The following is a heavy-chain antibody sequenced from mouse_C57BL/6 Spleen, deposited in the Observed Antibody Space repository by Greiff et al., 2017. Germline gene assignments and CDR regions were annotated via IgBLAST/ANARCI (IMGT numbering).Heavy chain of an antibody. CDR1: GYSFTGYY. CDR3: ARSRYYGSGYVMDY. CDR2: INPSTGGT. V-gene: IGHV1-42*01. J-gene: IGHJ4*01. D-gene: IGHD1-1*01. Sequence: EVQLQESGPELVKPGASVKISCKASGYSFTGYYMNWVKQSPEKSLEWIGEINPSTGGTTYNQKFKAKATLTVDKSSSTAYMQLKSLTSEDSAVYYCARSRYYGSGYVMDYWGQGTSVTVSS.